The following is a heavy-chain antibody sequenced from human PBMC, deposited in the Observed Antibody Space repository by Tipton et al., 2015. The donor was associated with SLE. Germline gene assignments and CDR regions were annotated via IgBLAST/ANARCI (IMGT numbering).Heavy chain of an antibody. V-gene: IGHV4-39*07. J-gene: IGHJ3*01. D-gene: IGHD6-6*01. CDR3: ARAGIAALDALDF. CDR1: GASISSSDSY. Sequence: TLSLTCTVSGASISSSDSYWGWIRQPPGKGLEWIGTIYYSGDTYYNASLTSRVTISVDTSKNQFSLKVTSVTAADTAVYYCARAGIAALDALDFWGQGTLVTVSS. CDR2: IYYSGDT.